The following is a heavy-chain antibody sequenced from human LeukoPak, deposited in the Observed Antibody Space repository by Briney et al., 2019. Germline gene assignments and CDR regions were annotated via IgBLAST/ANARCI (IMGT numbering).Heavy chain of an antibody. D-gene: IGHD2-15*01. J-gene: IGHJ5*02. CDR2: INPNSGGT. CDR3: ARVGPLSWPSNWFDP. CDR1: GYTFTGYY. Sequence: EASVKVSCKASGYTFTGYYMHWVRQAPGQGLEWMGWINPNSGGTNYAQKFQGRVTMTRDTSISTAYMELSRLRSDDTAVYYCARVGPLSWPSNWFDPWGQGTLVTVSS. V-gene: IGHV1-2*02.